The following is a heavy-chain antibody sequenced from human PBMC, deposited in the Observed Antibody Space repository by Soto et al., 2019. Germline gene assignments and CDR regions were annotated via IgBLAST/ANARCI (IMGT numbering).Heavy chain of an antibody. CDR2: LSGSGGST. V-gene: IGHV3-23*01. CDR1: GFTFSSYA. J-gene: IGHJ4*02. Sequence: EVQLLEAGGGLVQPGGSLRLSCAASGFTFSSYAMRWVRQAPGKGLEWVSALSGSGGSTYYAYSVKGRFTISRDNSKNTLYLQMNSLRAEDTAVYYCAYSSTPFDYWGQGTLVTVSS. CDR3: AYSSTPFDY. D-gene: IGHD6-13*01.